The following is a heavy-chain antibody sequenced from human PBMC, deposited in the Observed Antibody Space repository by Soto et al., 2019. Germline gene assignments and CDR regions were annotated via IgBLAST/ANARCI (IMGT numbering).Heavy chain of an antibody. Sequence: SVKVYCTASGGAFSIYAISWVRQAPGQGLEWMGGIIPIFGTANYAQKFQGRVTITADEPTSTAYMELSSLRSEDTAVYYCAHVDTAMEGALGYWGQGTLVTVSS. V-gene: IGHV1-69*01. CDR3: AHVDTAMEGALGY. CDR1: GGAFSIYA. D-gene: IGHD5-18*01. CDR2: IIPIFGTA. J-gene: IGHJ4*02.